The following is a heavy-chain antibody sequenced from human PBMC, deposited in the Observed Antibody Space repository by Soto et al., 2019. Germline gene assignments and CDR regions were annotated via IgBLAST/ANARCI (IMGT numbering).Heavy chain of an antibody. CDR3: ARVGGFGATTIDY. CDR1: GGSLNRGDYY. V-gene: IGHV4-30-4*01. D-gene: IGHD3-10*01. Sequence: TSETLCLTCTLSGGSLNRGDYYWGWIRQPPGKGLEWIGYIYYSGSTYYNPSLKSRVTISVDTSKNQFSLKLSSVTAADTAVYYCARVGGFGATTIDYWGQGTLVTVSS. CDR2: IYYSGST. J-gene: IGHJ4*02.